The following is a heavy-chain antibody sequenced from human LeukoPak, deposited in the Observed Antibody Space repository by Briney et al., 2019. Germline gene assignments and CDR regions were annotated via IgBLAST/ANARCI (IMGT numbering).Heavy chain of an antibody. V-gene: IGHV4-30-2*01. D-gene: IGHD3-10*01. CDR2: IYHSGST. J-gene: IGHJ4*02. CDR3: ARAYSGSSGVFEY. CDR1: GGSISSGGYY. Sequence: SQTLSLTCTVSGGSISSGGYYWSWIRQPPGKGLEWIGYIYHSGSTYYNPSLKSRVTISVDTSKNQFSLKLSSVTAADTAVYYCARAYSGSSGVFEYWGQGTLVTVSS.